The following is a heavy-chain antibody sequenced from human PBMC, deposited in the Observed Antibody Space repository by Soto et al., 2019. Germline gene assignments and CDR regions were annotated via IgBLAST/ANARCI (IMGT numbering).Heavy chain of an antibody. CDR2: ISGSGGST. CDR1: GFTLSSYA. D-gene: IGHD6-19*01. CDR3: AKSGGNVTVAVGFDY. V-gene: IGHV3-23*01. Sequence: GGSLRLSCAASGFTLSSYAMRWVRQAPGKGLEWVSAISGSGGSTYYADSVKGWYTISRDNTENTLYLQMNRRRAEDTAVYYFAKSGGNVTVAVGFDYWGQGTLVTVSS. J-gene: IGHJ4*02.